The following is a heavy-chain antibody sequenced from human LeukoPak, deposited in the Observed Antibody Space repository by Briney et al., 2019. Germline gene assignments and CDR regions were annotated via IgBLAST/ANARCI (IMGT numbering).Heavy chain of an antibody. CDR1: GGTFSSYA. V-gene: IGHV1-69*04. Sequence: SVKVSCKASGGTFSSYAISWVRQAPGQGLEWMGRIIPILGIANYAQKFQGRVTITADKSTSTAYMELRSLRSDDTAVYYCARAGAAAGKGGDYWGQGTLVTVSS. CDR3: ARAGAAAGKGGDY. J-gene: IGHJ4*02. D-gene: IGHD6-13*01. CDR2: IIPILGIA.